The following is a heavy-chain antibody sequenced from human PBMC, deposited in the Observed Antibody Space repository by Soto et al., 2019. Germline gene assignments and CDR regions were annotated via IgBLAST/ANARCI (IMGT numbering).Heavy chain of an antibody. Sequence: SETLSLTCAVYGGSFSGYYWSWIRQPPGKGLEWIGEINHSGSTNYNPSLKSRVTISVDTSKNQFSLKLSSVTAAVTAVYYCARARRVLRFLEWLFEPYGMDVWGQGTTVTVSS. CDR3: ARARRVLRFLEWLFEPYGMDV. CDR1: GGSFSGYY. D-gene: IGHD3-3*01. V-gene: IGHV4-34*01. J-gene: IGHJ6*02. CDR2: INHSGST.